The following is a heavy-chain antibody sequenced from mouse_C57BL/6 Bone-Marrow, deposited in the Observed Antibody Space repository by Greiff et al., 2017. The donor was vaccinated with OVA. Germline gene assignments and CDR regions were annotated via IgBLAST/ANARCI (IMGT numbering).Heavy chain of an antibody. V-gene: IGHV1-26*01. J-gene: IGHJ2*01. D-gene: IGHD2-3*01. CDR3: AREISISNY. CDR1: GYTFTDYY. Sequence: EVQLQQSGPELVKPGASVKISCKASGYTFTDYYMNWVKQSHGKSLEWIGDINPNNGGTSYNQKFKGKATLTVDKSSSTAYMELRSLTSEDSAVYYCAREISISNYWGQGTTLTVSS. CDR2: INPNNGGT.